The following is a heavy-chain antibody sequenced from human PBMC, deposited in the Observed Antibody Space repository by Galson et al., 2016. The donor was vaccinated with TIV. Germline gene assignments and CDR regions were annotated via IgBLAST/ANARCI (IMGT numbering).Heavy chain of an antibody. Sequence: SVKVSCKASGYTFSTYAISWVRQAPGQGLEWMAWINPYNNNTKYAQKFQGRVTMTTDTSTSTVYMELRSLGSDDTAVYYCARDHYWNVYLGYGMDVWGQGTTVTVS. CDR1: GYTFSTYA. V-gene: IGHV1-18*01. CDR2: INPYNNNT. CDR3: ARDHYWNVYLGYGMDV. D-gene: IGHD1-1*01. J-gene: IGHJ6*02.